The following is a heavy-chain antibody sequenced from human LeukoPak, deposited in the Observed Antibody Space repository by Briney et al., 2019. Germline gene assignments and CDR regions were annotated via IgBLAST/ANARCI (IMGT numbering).Heavy chain of an antibody. Sequence: AASVKVSFKASGYTFTGYYMHWVRQAPGQGLEWMGWINPNSGGTNNAQKFQGRVTMTRDTSISTAYMELSRLRSDDTAVYYCARAAEVYYDFWSGYYNGNWFDPWGQGTLVTVSS. CDR3: ARAAEVYYDFWSGYYNGNWFDP. D-gene: IGHD3-3*01. J-gene: IGHJ5*02. V-gene: IGHV1-2*02. CDR1: GYTFTGYY. CDR2: INPNSGGT.